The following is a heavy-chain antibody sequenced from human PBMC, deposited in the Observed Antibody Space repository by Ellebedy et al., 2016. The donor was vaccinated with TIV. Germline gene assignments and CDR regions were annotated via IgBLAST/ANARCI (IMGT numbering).Heavy chain of an antibody. CDR3: AKGYGSGSFIFDF. Sequence: GGSLRLSCAASGSTFSRHWMHWVRQAPGKGLEWVSIISSDGSNAYYADSVKGRFTISRDNSKNTLYRQMTSLRAEDTAVYYCAKGYGSGSFIFDFWGKGILVTVSS. J-gene: IGHJ4*02. V-gene: IGHV3-30*01. D-gene: IGHD3-10*01. CDR2: ISSDGSNA. CDR1: GSTFSRHW.